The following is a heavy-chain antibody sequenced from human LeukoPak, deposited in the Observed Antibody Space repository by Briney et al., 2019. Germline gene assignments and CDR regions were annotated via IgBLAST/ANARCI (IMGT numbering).Heavy chain of an antibody. D-gene: IGHD4-17*01. CDR3: ARDRHGDYDIGHYYGMDV. CDR1: GGSISSGGYY. V-gene: IGHV4-31*03. J-gene: IGHJ6*02. Sequence: SETLSLICTVSGGSISSGGYYWSWIRQHPGRGLEWIGYIYYSGSTYYNPSLKSRVTISVDTSKNQFSLKLSSVTAADTAVYYCARDRHGDYDIGHYYGMDVWGQGTTVTVPS. CDR2: IYYSGST.